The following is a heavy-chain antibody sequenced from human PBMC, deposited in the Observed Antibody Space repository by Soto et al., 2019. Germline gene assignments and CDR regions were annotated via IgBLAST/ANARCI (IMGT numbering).Heavy chain of an antibody. J-gene: IGHJ5*02. V-gene: IGHV4-4*02. CDR1: GGSISNTDW. CDR3: ARVLFGRGNWFDP. Sequence: SETLSLTCAVSGGSISNTDWWSWVRQAPGKGLEWIAEISHSGSTNYNPSLKGRVTMSLDNSKNQFSLKLTSVTAADTAVYYCARVLFGRGNWFDPWGQGTLVTVSS. D-gene: IGHD3-3*01. CDR2: ISHSGST.